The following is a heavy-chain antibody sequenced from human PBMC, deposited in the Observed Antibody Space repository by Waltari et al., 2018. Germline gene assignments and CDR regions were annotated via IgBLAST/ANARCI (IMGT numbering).Heavy chain of an antibody. D-gene: IGHD2-2*01. CDR3: AKGLGYCSSTSCYLLYYYYYMDV. J-gene: IGHJ6*03. CDR1: GFTFSSYA. CDR2: ISGSGGST. V-gene: IGHV3-23*01. Sequence: EVQLLESGGGLVQPGGSLRLSCAASGFTFSSYAMSWVRQAPVKGLEWVSAISGSGGSTYYADSVKGRFTISRDNSKNTLYLQMNSLRAEDTAVYYCAKGLGYCSSTSCYLLYYYYYMDVWGKGTTVTVSS.